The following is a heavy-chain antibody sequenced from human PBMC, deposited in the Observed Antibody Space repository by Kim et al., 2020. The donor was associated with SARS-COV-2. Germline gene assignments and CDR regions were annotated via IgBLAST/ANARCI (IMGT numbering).Heavy chain of an antibody. CDR1: GFTVSSNY. CDR3: ARVLENWNYDYYYYYMDV. Sequence: GGSLRLSCAASGFTVSSNYMSWVRQAPGKGLEWVSVIYSGGSTYYADSVKGRFTISRDNSKNTLYLQMNSLRAEDTAVYYCARVLENWNYDYYYYYMDVWGKGTTVTVSS. CDR2: IYSGGST. J-gene: IGHJ6*03. D-gene: IGHD1-7*01. V-gene: IGHV3-53*01.